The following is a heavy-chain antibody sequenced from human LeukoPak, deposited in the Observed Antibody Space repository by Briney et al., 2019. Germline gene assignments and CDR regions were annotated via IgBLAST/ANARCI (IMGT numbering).Heavy chain of an antibody. J-gene: IGHJ4*02. CDR1: GYTFSSHG. CDR2: INGAGDNT. D-gene: IGHD3-16*01. V-gene: IGHV3-23*01. CDR3: AKVTVCFGCYFDF. Sequence: GGSLRLSCSASGYTFSSHGLTWVRQAPGKGLEWVSTINGAGDNTRYAETVKGRFAISRDNSKNTLYLHMSDLRAEDTAMYYCAKVTVCFGCYFDFWGQGTPVTVSS.